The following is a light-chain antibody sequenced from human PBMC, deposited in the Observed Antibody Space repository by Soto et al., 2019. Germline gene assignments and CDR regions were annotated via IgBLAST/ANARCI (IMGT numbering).Light chain of an antibody. CDR2: EDN. Sequence: NFMLTQPHSVSESPGKTVTISCTRSSGNIASNYVQWYQQRPGSAPTTVIYEDNLRPSGVPDRFSGSIDRSSNSASLTISGLKTEEEADYYCQTWATGIRVFGGGTKLTVL. V-gene: IGLV6-57*04. CDR3: QTWATGIRV. J-gene: IGLJ3*02. CDR1: SGNIASNY.